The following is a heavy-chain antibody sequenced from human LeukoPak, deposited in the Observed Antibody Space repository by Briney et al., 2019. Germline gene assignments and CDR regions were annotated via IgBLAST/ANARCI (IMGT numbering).Heavy chain of an antibody. J-gene: IGHJ4*02. D-gene: IGHD6-13*01. V-gene: IGHV3-53*05. CDR2: IYSGGST. CDR1: GFTVSSNY. Sequence: GGSLRLSCAASGFTVSSNYMSWVRQAPGKGLEWVSVIYSGGSTYYADSVKGRFTISRDNAKNSLYLQMNSLRAEDTALYYCAKDDGSIAAAGTVFDYWGQGTLVTVSS. CDR3: AKDDGSIAAAGTVFDY.